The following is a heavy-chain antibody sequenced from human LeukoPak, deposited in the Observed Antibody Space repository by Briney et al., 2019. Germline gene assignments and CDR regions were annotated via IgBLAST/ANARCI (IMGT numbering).Heavy chain of an antibody. J-gene: IGHJ4*02. CDR1: GFTFSSYE. CDR2: ISSSGSSI. D-gene: IGHD4-17*01. V-gene: IGHV3-48*03. Sequence: PGGSLRLSCAASGFTFSSYEMNWVRQAPGKGLEWVSYISSSGSSIYYADPVKGRFTISRDNAKNSLYLQMNSLRAEDTAVYYCAREGAFGDRDYWGQGTLVTVSS. CDR3: AREGAFGDRDY.